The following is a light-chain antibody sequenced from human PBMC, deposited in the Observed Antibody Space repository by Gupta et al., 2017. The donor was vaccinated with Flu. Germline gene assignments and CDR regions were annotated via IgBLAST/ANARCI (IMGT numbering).Light chain of an antibody. Sequence: DIQMTQSPSSLSAFVGDRVTITCRASQSISKFLNWYQQKPGKVPKLLIYAASSVQSGVPSRFSGSGSGTDFTLTISSLQPEDSATYYCQQSYSTPLYSFGRGTKLEIK. CDR2: AAS. CDR1: QSISKF. V-gene: IGKV1-39*01. CDR3: QQSYSTPLYS. J-gene: IGKJ2*03.